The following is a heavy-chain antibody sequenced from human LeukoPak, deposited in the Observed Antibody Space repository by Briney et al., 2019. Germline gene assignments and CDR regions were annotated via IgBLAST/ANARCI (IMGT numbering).Heavy chain of an antibody. CDR3: AREAVWFDP. Sequence: PGGSLRLSCAASGFTFSSYAMTWVRQAPGRGLQWISTITDSGRSTYYVDSVKGRFTISRDNSKNTLDLQMNSLRAEDTAVYYCAREAVWFDPWGQGTLVTVSS. CDR1: GFTFSSYA. V-gene: IGHV3-23*01. D-gene: IGHD6-19*01. J-gene: IGHJ5*02. CDR2: ITDSGRST.